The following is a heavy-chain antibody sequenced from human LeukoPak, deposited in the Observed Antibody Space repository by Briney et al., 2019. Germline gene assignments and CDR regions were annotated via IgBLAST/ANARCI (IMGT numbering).Heavy chain of an antibody. V-gene: IGHV4-39*07. Sequence: SETLSLTCTVSGGSISSSLYYWAWIRQPPGKGLEWIGSISYSGNTYYHPSLKSRVTISLDTSDNQFSLDLTSVTAADTAVYYCVRVGPDYDILTGYPHWGQGTLVTVSS. D-gene: IGHD3-9*01. CDR2: ISYSGNT. CDR3: VRVGPDYDILTGYPH. CDR1: GGSISSSLYY. J-gene: IGHJ4*02.